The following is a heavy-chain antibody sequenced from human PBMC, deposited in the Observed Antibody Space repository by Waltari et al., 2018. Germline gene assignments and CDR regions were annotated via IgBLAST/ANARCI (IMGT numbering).Heavy chain of an antibody. CDR1: GGSIRSSSYY. Sequence: QLQLQESGPGLVKPSETLSLTCTVSGGSIRSSSYYWGWVRHPPGKGLEWIGSIYYSGSTYYNPSLKSRVTISVDTSKNQFSLRVSSVTAADTAVFYCARMVRGYCSSTSCHTDHWGQGTLVTVSS. CDR3: ARMVRGYCSSTSCHTDH. D-gene: IGHD2-2*01. V-gene: IGHV4-39*07. J-gene: IGHJ4*02. CDR2: IYYSGST.